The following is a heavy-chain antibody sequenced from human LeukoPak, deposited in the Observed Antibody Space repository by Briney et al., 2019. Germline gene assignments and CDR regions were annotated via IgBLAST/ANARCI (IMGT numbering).Heavy chain of an antibody. J-gene: IGHJ5*02. CDR2: ISSSSSYI. Sequence: KPGGSLRLSCAASGFTFSSYSMNWVRQAPGKGLEWVSSISSSSSYIHYADSVKGRFTISRDNAKNSLYLQMNSLRAEDTAVYYCARDHRKGRLLWFGELLSWFDPWGQGTLVTVSS. D-gene: IGHD3-10*01. CDR1: GFTFSSYS. CDR3: ARDHRKGRLLWFGELLSWFDP. V-gene: IGHV3-21*01.